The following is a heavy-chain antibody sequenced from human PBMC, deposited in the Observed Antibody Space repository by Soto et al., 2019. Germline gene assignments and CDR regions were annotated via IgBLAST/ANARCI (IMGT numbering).Heavy chain of an antibody. J-gene: IGHJ6*02. Sequence: GGSLRLSCAASGFTFSSYDMHWVRQATGKGLEWVSAIGTAGDTYYPGSVKGRFTISRENAKNSLYLQMNSLRAEDTAVYYCARARRRDYYYDSSGYYQTPYYYSGMDVWGQGTTVTVSS. V-gene: IGHV3-13*01. CDR3: ARARRRDYYYDSSGYYQTPYYYSGMDV. D-gene: IGHD3-22*01. CDR1: GFTFSSYD. CDR2: IGTAGDT.